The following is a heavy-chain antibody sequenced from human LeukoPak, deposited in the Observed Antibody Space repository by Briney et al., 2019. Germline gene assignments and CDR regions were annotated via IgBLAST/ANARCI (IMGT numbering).Heavy chain of an antibody. CDR3: ARRSRDGWYFDY. CDR1: GFTFSSYS. J-gene: IGHJ4*02. V-gene: IGHV3-48*01. Sequence: GGSLRLSCEASGFTFSSYSMNWVRQAPGKGLEWVSYISFSSATIHYADSVKGRFTISRDNAKNSLYLQLNSLRAEDTALYYCARRSRDGWYFDYWGQGTLVTVSS. CDR2: ISFSSATI. D-gene: IGHD5-24*01.